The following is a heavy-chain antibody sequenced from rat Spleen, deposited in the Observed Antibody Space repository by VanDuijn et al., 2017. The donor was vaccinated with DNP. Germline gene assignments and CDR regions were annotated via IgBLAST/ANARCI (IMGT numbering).Heavy chain of an antibody. CDR3: ARPPLTTEGIGYWYFDF. D-gene: IGHD1-11*01. CDR1: GFTFSDYA. V-gene: IGHV5-17*01. J-gene: IGHJ1*01. CDR2: IIYDGSST. Sequence: EVQLVESGGGLVQPGRSLKLSCAASGFTFSDYAMAWVRQAPKKGLEWVATIIYDGSSTYYRDSVKGRFTISRDNAKSTLYLQMDSLRSEETATYYCARPPLTTEGIGYWYFDFWGPGTMVTVSS.